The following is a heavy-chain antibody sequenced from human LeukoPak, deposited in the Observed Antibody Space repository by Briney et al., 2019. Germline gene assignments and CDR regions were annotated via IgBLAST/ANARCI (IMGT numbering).Heavy chain of an antibody. CDR3: ARDWWFGEFSFDY. CDR1: GYSISSGYY. J-gene: IGHJ4*02. Sequence: KPSETLSLTCAVSGYSISSGYYWGWIRQPPGKGLXXIGSIYHSGSTYYNPSLKSRVTISVDTSKNQFSLKLSSVTAADTAVYYCARDWWFGEFSFDYWGQGTLVTVSS. CDR2: IYHSGST. D-gene: IGHD3-10*01. V-gene: IGHV4-38-2*02.